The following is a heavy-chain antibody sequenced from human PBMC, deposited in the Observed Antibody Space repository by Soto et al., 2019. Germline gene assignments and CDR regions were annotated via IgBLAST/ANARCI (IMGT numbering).Heavy chain of an antibody. CDR2: IHSGST. D-gene: IGHD3-10*01. CDR3: ARHDGSRSIDY. CDR1: GGSISSDY. Sequence: QVQLQESGPGLVKPSGTLSLTCTVSGGSISSDYWNWIRQPPGKGLEWIGYIHSGSTTYSASLRSRVTISVDTSKNQFSLKLSSVTAADTAVYFCARHDGSRSIDYWGQGTLVTVSS. V-gene: IGHV4-59*08. J-gene: IGHJ4*02.